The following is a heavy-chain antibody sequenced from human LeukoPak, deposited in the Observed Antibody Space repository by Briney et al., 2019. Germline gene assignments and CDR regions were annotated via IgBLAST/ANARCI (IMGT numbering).Heavy chain of an antibody. CDR3: AKDHSSWYIEGGWFDP. J-gene: IGHJ5*02. V-gene: IGHV3-23*01. CDR1: GFTFSSYA. D-gene: IGHD6-13*01. CDR2: ISGSGGST. Sequence: QAGGSLRLSCAASGFTFSSYAMSWVRQAPGKGLEWVSAISGSGGSTYYADSVKGRFTISRDNSKNTLYLQMNSLRAEDTAVYYCAKDHSSWYIEGGWFDPWRQGTLVTVSS.